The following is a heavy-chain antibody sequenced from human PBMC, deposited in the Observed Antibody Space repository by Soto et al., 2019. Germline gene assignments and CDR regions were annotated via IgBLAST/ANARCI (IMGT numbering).Heavy chain of an antibody. D-gene: IGHD3-9*01. CDR2: ISYDGSNK. Sequence: GGSLRLSCAASGFTFSSYGMHWGRQAPGKGLEWVAVISYDGSNKYYADSVKGRFTISRDNSKNTLYLQMNSLRAEDTAVYYCAEDCNAYYDILTGYFRSYYGMDVWGQGTTVTVSS. V-gene: IGHV3-30*18. J-gene: IGHJ6*02. CDR3: AEDCNAYYDILTGYFRSYYGMDV. CDR1: GFTFSSYG.